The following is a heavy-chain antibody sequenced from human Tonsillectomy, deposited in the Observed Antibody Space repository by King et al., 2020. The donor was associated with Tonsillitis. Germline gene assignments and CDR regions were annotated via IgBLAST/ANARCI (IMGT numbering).Heavy chain of an antibody. CDR3: ARPAPLGGSGYYDAFDI. J-gene: IGHJ3*02. Sequence: MQLQESGPGLVKPSETLSLTCTVSSGSISSSSYYWGWIRQPPGKGLEWIGSIYYSGSTYYNSSLKSRVTILINTSKNHFSLKLSSVTAADTAVYYFARPAPLGGSGYYDAFDIWGQGTMVTVSS. D-gene: IGHD3-22*01. CDR2: IYYSGST. V-gene: IGHV4-39*07. CDR1: SGSISSSSYY.